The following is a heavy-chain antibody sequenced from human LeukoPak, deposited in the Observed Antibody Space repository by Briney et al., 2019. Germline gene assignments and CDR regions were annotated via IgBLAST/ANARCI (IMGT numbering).Heavy chain of an antibody. D-gene: IGHD3-22*01. CDR2: INPNTGGT. CDR3: AREFRDYYYDSSGSHDAFDI. V-gene: IGHV1-2*06. CDR1: GYTFTGYY. Sequence: ASVKVSCKASGYTFTGYYMNWVRQAPGQGLEWMGRINPNTGGTNYAQNFQGSVTMTRDTSITTVYMELSSLRSEDTAVYYCAREFRDYYYDSSGSHDAFDIWGQGTMVTVSS. J-gene: IGHJ3*02.